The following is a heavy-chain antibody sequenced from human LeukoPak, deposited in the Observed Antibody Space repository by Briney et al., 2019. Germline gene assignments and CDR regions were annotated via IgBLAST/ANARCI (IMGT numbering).Heavy chain of an antibody. D-gene: IGHD2-15*01. CDR2: ISHSGST. V-gene: IGHV4-34*01. Sequence: KPSETLSLTCAVYGGSFSGYYWSWIRQPPGKGLEWIGEISHSGSTNYNPSLKSRVTISVDTSKNQFSLKLSSVTAADTAVYYCARGGRGYCSGGSCYSGRRYYGMDVWGQGTTVTVSS. CDR1: GGSFSGYY. CDR3: ARGGRGYCSGGSCYSGRRYYGMDV. J-gene: IGHJ6*02.